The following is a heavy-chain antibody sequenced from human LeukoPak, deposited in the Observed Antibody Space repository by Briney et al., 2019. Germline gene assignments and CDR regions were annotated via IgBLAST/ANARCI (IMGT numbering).Heavy chain of an antibody. CDR3: ARVTYYGSGSQHYDY. CDR1: GGTFSSYA. Sequence: GASVKVSCKASGGTFSSYAISWVRQAPGQGLEWMGGIIPIFGTANYAQKFQGRVTITADESTSTAYMELSSLRSEDTAVYYCARVTYYGSGSQHYDYWGQGTLVTVSS. D-gene: IGHD3-10*01. CDR2: IIPIFGTA. J-gene: IGHJ4*02. V-gene: IGHV1-69*13.